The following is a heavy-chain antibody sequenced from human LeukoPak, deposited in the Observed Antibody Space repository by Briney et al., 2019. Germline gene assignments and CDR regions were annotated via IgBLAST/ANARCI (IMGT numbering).Heavy chain of an antibody. Sequence: SVKVSCKASGGTFSSYAISWVRQAPGQGLEWMGRIIPILGIANYAQKVQGRVTITADKSTSTAYMELSSLRSEDTAVYYCARGTQLWLYYFDYWGQGTLVTVSS. V-gene: IGHV1-69*04. CDR3: ARGTQLWLYYFDY. CDR1: GGTFSSYA. D-gene: IGHD5-18*01. CDR2: IIPILGIA. J-gene: IGHJ4*02.